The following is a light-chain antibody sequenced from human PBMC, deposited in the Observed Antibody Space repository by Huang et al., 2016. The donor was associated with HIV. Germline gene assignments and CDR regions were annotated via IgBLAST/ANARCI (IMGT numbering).Light chain of an antibody. J-gene: IGKJ2*01. CDR3: QQYFNIPYT. CDR1: QTILYTSNNKNY. V-gene: IGKV4-1*01. Sequence: DVVMAQSPDSLAVSLGERATIKCRSSQTILYTSNNKNYLSWFQQKPGQPPKVLISWASTRASGIPDRFRGSGSGTNFTLTISSLQAEDGAVYYCQQYFNIPYTFGQGTKLEIK. CDR2: WAS.